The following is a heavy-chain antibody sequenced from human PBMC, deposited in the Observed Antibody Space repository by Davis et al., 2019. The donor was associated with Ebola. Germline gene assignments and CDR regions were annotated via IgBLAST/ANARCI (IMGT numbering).Heavy chain of an antibody. Sequence: PGGSLRLSCAASGFTFNNYAMSWVRQAPGKGLEWVSTINNSGGGTYYADSVKGRFTISRDNSKNTLYLQMNSLRAEDTAVYYCARDHGYNRFDPWGRGTLVTVSS. J-gene: IGHJ5*02. CDR1: GFTFNNYA. CDR2: INNSGGGT. V-gene: IGHV3-23*01. CDR3: ARDHGYNRFDP.